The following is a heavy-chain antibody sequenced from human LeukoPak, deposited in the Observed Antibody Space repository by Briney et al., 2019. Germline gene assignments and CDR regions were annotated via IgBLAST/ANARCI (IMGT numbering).Heavy chain of an antibody. Sequence: ASVKVSCKASGYTFTSYGISWVRQAPGQGLEWMGWISAYNGNTNYAQKLQGRVTMTTDTSTSTAYMELRSLRAEDTAVYYCAKARHSPGRYCSSTTCFPFDSWGQGTLVTVSS. CDR3: AKARHSPGRYCSSTTCFPFDS. D-gene: IGHD2-2*01. J-gene: IGHJ5*01. V-gene: IGHV1-18*01. CDR2: ISAYNGNT. CDR1: GYTFTSYG.